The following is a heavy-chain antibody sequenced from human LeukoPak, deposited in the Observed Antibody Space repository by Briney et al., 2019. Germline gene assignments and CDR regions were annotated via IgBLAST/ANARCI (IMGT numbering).Heavy chain of an antibody. Sequence: SETLSLTCTVAGGSISSGSYYWSWIRQPPGKGLEWIGYIYYSGSIYYNPSLKSRVTMSVDTSKNQFSLKLSSVTAVDTAVYYCARIRREWLPNYWGQGTLVTVSS. D-gene: IGHD3-3*01. J-gene: IGHJ4*02. CDR2: IYYSGSI. CDR3: ARIRREWLPNY. V-gene: IGHV4-61*01. CDR1: GGSISSGSYY.